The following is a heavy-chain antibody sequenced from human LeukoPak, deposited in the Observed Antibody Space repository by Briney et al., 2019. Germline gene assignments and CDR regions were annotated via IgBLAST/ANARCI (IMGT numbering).Heavy chain of an antibody. D-gene: IGHD1-26*01. CDR2: INPNSGGT. Sequence: ASVKVSCKASGYTFTSYGISWVQQAPGQGLEWMGWINPNSGGTNYAQKFQGRVTMTRDTSISTAYMELSRLRSDDTAVYYCARGTEWELQNLFDYWGQGTLVTVSS. V-gene: IGHV1-2*02. CDR1: GYTFTSYG. CDR3: ARGTEWELQNLFDY. J-gene: IGHJ4*02.